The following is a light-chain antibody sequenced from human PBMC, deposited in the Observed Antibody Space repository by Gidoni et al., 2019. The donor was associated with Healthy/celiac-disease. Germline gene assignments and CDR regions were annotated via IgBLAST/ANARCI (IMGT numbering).Light chain of an antibody. Sequence: LRLTPSPSSFSASTGDRVTITCRASQGISSYLAWYQQKPGKAPKLLIYAASTLQSGVPSRFSGSGSGTDFTLTISCLQSEDFATYYCQQYYSYSRTFXQXTKVEIK. CDR2: AAS. V-gene: IGKV1-8*01. CDR3: QQYYSYSRT. CDR1: QGISSY. J-gene: IGKJ1*01.